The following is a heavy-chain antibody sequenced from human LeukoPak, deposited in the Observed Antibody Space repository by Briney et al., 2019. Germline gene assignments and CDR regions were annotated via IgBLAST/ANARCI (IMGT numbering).Heavy chain of an antibody. V-gene: IGHV1-8*01. J-gene: IGHJ5*02. CDR2: MNPNSGNT. Sequence: ASVKVSCKASGYTFTSYDINWVRQATGQGLEWMGWMNPNSGNTGYAQKFQGRVTMTRNTSISTAYMELSSLRSEDTAVYYCARGSDSNTYYYGNNWFDHWGQGTLVTVSS. D-gene: IGHD3-10*01. CDR1: GYTFTSYD. CDR3: ARGSDSNTYYYGNNWFDH.